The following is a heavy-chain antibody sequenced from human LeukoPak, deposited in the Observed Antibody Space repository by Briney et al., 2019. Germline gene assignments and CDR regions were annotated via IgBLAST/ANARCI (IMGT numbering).Heavy chain of an antibody. J-gene: IGHJ4*02. Sequence: GGSLRLSCIVSGFTLSSYEMTWFRQAPGKGLEWVSSIGYGGSDTHYADSVKGRFTVSRDNSKNTLYLQLNSLRAEDTAVYYCARNLDFDYWGQGTLVTVSS. CDR3: ARNLDFDY. V-gene: IGHV3-23*01. CDR1: GFTLSSYE. D-gene: IGHD1-1*01. CDR2: IGYGGSDT.